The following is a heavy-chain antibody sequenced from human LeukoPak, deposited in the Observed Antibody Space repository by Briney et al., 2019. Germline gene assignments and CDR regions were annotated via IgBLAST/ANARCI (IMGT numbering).Heavy chain of an antibody. CDR3: ARMPNWNPDY. CDR1: GFTFDDYA. V-gene: IGHV3-43D*03. Sequence: GGSLRLSCAASGFTFDDYAMHWVRQAPGKGLEWVSFISWDGGSTNYADSVKGRFTISRDNSKNSLYLQMNSLRAEDTALYYCARMPNWNPDYWGQGTLVTVSS. D-gene: IGHD1-1*01. J-gene: IGHJ4*02. CDR2: ISWDGGST.